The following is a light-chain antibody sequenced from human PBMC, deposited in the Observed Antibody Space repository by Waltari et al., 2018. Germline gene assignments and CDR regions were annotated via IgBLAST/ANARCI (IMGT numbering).Light chain of an antibody. CDR1: PSVLYSSNNKNY. J-gene: IGKJ4*01. CDR3: QQYYSTPPLT. Sequence: DIVMTQSPDSLAVSLGEWAPINCKSSPSVLYSSNNKNYLAWYQQKPGQPPRLLIYWASTRESGVPDRFSGSGSETDFTLTISSLQAEDVAVYYCQQYYSTPPLTFGGGTKVEIK. CDR2: WAS. V-gene: IGKV4-1*01.